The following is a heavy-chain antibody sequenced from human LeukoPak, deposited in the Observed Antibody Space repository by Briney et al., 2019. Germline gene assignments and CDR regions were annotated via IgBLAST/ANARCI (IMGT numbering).Heavy chain of an antibody. Sequence: SETLSLTCTVSGGSISSSSYYWGWIRQPPGKGLEWIGSIYYSGSTYYNPSLKSRVTISVDTSKNQFSLKLSSVTAADTAVYYCARVDDDSSIAAAGMFDYWGQGTLVTVSS. V-gene: IGHV4-39*07. J-gene: IGHJ4*02. CDR2: IYYSGST. CDR3: ARVDDDSSIAAAGMFDY. CDR1: GGSISSSSYY. D-gene: IGHD6-13*01.